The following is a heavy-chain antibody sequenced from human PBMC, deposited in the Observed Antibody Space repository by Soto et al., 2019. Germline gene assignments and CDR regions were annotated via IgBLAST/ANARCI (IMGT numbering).Heavy chain of an antibody. J-gene: IGHJ3*02. CDR2: ISPSSDTI. CDR3: EGILVAPAPGHDAFDI. V-gene: IGHV3-48*03. CDR1: GFTFSAYE. D-gene: IGHD2-8*02. Sequence: PGGSLRLSCASSGFTFSAYEMNWVRQAPGKGLEWVSYISPSSDTIYYADSVKGRFTISRDNAENSLYLQMNSLRAEDTALYFCEGILVAPAPGHDAFDIWGQGTMVTVSS.